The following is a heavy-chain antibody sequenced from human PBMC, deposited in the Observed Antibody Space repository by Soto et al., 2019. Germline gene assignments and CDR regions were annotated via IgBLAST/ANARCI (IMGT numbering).Heavy chain of an antibody. CDR1: GYSFTSYW. CDR3: ARAIWDRRVAPTPNALDI. Sequence: GESLKISCKGSGYSFTSYWIGWVRQMPGKGLEWMGRIDPSDSYTNYSPSFQGHVTISADKSISTAYLQWSSLKASDTAMYYCARAIWDRRVAPTPNALDISGQTTIVTLSS. D-gene: IGHD2-15*01. J-gene: IGHJ3*02. V-gene: IGHV5-10-1*01. CDR2: IDPSDSYT.